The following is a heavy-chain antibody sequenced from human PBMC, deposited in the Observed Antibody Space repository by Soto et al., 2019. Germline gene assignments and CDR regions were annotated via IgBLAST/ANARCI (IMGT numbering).Heavy chain of an antibody. V-gene: IGHV3-30-3*01. CDR2: ISYDGSKI. J-gene: IGHJ4*02. CDR1: GFTFSTQA. Sequence: GGSLRLSCAASGFTFSTQAMHWVRQAPGKGLEWVAVISYDGSKIYYADSVKGRFTISRDNSKNTLYLQMNSLRAEDTAVYYCARGGLLTTVTTSFDYWGQGTLVTVSS. D-gene: IGHD4-17*01. CDR3: ARGGLLTTVTTSFDY.